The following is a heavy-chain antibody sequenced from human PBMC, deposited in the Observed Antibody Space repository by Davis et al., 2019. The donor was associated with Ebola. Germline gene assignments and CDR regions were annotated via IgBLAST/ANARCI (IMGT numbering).Heavy chain of an antibody. CDR2: IIPNSGGT. Sequence: ASVKVSCKASGGTFSSYAISWVRQAPGQGLEWMGGIIPNSGGTNYAQKFQGWVTMTRDTSISTAYMELSRLRSDDTAVYYCARSRRSSSSWTYYYYGMDVWGQGTTVTVSS. CDR1: GGTFSSYA. D-gene: IGHD6-13*01. CDR3: ARSRRSSSSWTYYYYGMDV. J-gene: IGHJ6*02. V-gene: IGHV1-2*04.